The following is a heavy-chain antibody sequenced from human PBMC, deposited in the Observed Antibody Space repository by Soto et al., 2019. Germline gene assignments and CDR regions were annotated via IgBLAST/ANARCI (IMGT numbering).Heavy chain of an antibody. J-gene: IGHJ4*02. Sequence: QVQLVQSGAEVKKPGSSVKVSCKASGGTFSNFAISWVRQAPGQGLEWMGGIIPVFGTTNYAQNFQGRVTISADASTSTAYMELSSLRSEDTDVYYCARGVRFDYWGQGTLVTVSS. CDR2: IIPVFGTT. CDR3: ARGVRFDY. V-gene: IGHV1-69*12. CDR1: GGTFSNFA.